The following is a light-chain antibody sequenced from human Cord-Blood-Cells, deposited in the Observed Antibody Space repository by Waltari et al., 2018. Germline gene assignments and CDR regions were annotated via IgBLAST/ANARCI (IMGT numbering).Light chain of an antibody. V-gene: IGLV2-14*01. CDR1: SSDVGVSNY. CDR3: SSYTSSSTYV. J-gene: IGLJ1*01. Sequence: QSALPQPASVSGSPGQSITLSCTGTSSDVGVSNYISWYQQHPGKAPTRMIYDVSNRPSGVSNRVSGSKSGNTASLTISGLQAEDEADYYCSSYTSSSTYVFGTGTKVTVL. CDR2: DVS.